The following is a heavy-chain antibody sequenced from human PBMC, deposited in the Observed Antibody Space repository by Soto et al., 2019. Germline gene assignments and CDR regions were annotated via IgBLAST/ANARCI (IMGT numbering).Heavy chain of an antibody. D-gene: IGHD6-19*01. Sequence: EVQLVESGGGLVQPGGSLRLSCAASGFTFSSYSMNWVRQAPGKGLEWVSYISSSSSTIYYADSVKGRFTISRDNAKNSLYRQMNSLRAEDAAVYYCARGEWAVASFDYWGQGTLVTVPS. CDR1: GFTFSSYS. V-gene: IGHV3-48*01. CDR2: ISSSSSTI. CDR3: ARGEWAVASFDY. J-gene: IGHJ4*02.